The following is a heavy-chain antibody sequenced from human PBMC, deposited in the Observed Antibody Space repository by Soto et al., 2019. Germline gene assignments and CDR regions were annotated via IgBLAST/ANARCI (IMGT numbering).Heavy chain of an antibody. CDR1: GGSFSSYA. Sequence: GASVKVSCKASGGSFSSYAISWVRQAPGQGLEWMGGIIPIFGTANYAQKFQGRVTITADESTSTAYMELSSLRSEDTAVYYCARERGTTSELDYWGQGTLVTVSS. CDR3: ARERGTTSELDY. V-gene: IGHV1-69*13. J-gene: IGHJ4*02. D-gene: IGHD4-17*01. CDR2: IIPIFGTA.